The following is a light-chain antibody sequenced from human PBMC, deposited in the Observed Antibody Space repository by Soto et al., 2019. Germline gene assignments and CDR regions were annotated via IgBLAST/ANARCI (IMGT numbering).Light chain of an antibody. V-gene: IGKV3-15*01. CDR2: GAS. Sequence: EIVMTQSPATLSVSPGERATLSCRASQSVSSNLAWYQQKPGQAPRLLIYGASTRTTGIPARFSGSVSGTEFTLSICCLLSEFFAVYYCQQYNNWPRTFGQGT. J-gene: IGKJ1*01. CDR1: QSVSSN. CDR3: QQYNNWPRT.